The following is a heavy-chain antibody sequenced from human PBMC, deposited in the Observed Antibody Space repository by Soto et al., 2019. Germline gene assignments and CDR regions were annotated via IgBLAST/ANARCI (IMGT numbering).Heavy chain of an antibody. J-gene: IGHJ6*02. CDR3: ATADITIFGVVTPYGMDV. CDR1: GFTFSSYW. CDR2: INSDGSST. Sequence: GGSLRLSCAASGFTFSSYWMHWVRQAPGKGLVWVSRINSDGSSTSYADSVKGRFTISRDNAKNTLYLQMNSLRAEDTAVYYCATADITIFGVVTPYGMDVWGQGTTVTVS. D-gene: IGHD3-3*01. V-gene: IGHV3-74*01.